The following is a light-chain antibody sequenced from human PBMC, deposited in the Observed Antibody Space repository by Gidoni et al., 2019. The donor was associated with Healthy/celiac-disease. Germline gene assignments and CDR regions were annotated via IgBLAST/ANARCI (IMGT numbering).Light chain of an antibody. V-gene: IGKV4-1*01. CDR2: WAS. CDR1: QSVLYSSNNKNY. Sequence: DLVMTQSPDSPAVSLGERATINCKSSQSVLYSSNNKNYLAWYQQKPGQPPKLLIYWASTRESGVPDRFSGSGSGTDFTLTISSLQAEDVAVYYCQQYYSTLSWTFXQXTKVEIK. CDR3: QQYYSTLSWT. J-gene: IGKJ1*01.